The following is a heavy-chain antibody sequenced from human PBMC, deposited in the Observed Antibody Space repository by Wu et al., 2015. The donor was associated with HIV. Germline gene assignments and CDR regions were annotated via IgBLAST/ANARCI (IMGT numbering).Heavy chain of an antibody. Sequence: QVQLVQSGAEVKKPGASVKVSCKASGYTFTSYYMHWVRQAPGQGLEWMGIINPSGGSTSYAQKFQGRVTMTRDTSTSTVYMELSSLRSEDTAVYYCARDHGEVADPSSHYGMDVVGPRA. CDR1: GYTFTSYY. CDR3: ARDHGEVADPSSHYGMDV. V-gene: IGHV1-46*03. J-gene: IGHJ6*02. D-gene: IGHD3-10*01. CDR2: INPSGGST.